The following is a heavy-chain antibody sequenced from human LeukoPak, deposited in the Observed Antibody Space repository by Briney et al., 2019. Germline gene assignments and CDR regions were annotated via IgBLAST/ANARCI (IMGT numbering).Heavy chain of an antibody. V-gene: IGHV3-64*02. CDR2: ITSNGGYT. D-gene: IGHD1-26*01. J-gene: IGHJ6*03. Sequence: PGGSLGLSCAASGFTFSSYTMHWVRQAPGKRLQSVSAITSNGGYTHYADPVKGRFTISRDNSRNALFLQMGGLRIEDMAVYYCARVKMGATVSDYYYYYMDVWGKGTTVTVSS. CDR3: ARVKMGATVSDYYYYYMDV. CDR1: GFTFSSYT.